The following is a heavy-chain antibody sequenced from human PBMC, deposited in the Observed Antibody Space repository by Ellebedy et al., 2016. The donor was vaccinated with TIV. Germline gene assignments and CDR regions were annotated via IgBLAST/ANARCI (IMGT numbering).Heavy chain of an antibody. CDR3: VRYGATVLDY. CDR1: GFTFSSYS. D-gene: IGHD1-26*01. J-gene: IGHJ4*02. CDR2: ISSSSSYI. V-gene: IGHV3-21*01. Sequence: GESLKISXAASGFTFSSYSMNWVRQAPGKGLEWVSSISSSSSYIYYADSVKGRFTISRDNAKNSLYLQMNSLRAEDTAVYYCVRYGATVLDYWGQGTLVTVSS.